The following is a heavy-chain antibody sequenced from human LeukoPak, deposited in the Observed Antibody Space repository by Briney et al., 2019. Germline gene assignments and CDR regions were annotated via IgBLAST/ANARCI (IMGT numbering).Heavy chain of an antibody. V-gene: IGHV1-2*02. Sequence: GASVTVSRKASAYTFTGYYMYWLRQAPGQGLAWMGWINPNSGGTSYAHKFQVRVTITRDTSVSTAYMEMSRLRSDDTAVYYCARETYYYGSGSSQVFDYWGQGTLVTVSS. J-gene: IGHJ4*02. CDR3: ARETYYYGSGSSQVFDY. CDR1: AYTFTGYY. D-gene: IGHD3-10*01. CDR2: INPNSGGT.